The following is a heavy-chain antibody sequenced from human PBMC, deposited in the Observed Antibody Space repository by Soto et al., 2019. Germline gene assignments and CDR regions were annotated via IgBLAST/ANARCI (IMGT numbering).Heavy chain of an antibody. Sequence: QVQLVESGGGVVQPGRSLRLSCAASGFTFSSYAMHWVRQAPGKGLEWVAVISYDGSNKYYADSVKGRFTISRDNSQNTLYLQMNSLRAEDTAVYYCARGDCSGGSCPRSYYYGMDVWGQGTTVTVSS. CDR3: ARGDCSGGSCPRSYYYGMDV. D-gene: IGHD2-15*01. CDR2: ISYDGSNK. J-gene: IGHJ6*02. V-gene: IGHV3-30-3*01. CDR1: GFTFSSYA.